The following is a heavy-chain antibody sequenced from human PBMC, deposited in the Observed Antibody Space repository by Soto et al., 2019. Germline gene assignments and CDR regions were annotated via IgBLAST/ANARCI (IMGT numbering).Heavy chain of an antibody. CDR2: ISYSGST. CDR1: RGSISSGDYY. J-gene: IGHJ4*02. D-gene: IGHD2-21*02. Sequence: SETLSLTCTVSRGSISSGDYYWTWIRQHPGKALEWIGYISYSGSTYYNPSLKSRVTISVDTSRNQFSLKLRSVTAADTAVYYWARTSRSTVVGTASPNYWDYWGLGTVVTVSS. CDR3: ARTSRSTVVGTASPNYWDY. V-gene: IGHV4-31*03.